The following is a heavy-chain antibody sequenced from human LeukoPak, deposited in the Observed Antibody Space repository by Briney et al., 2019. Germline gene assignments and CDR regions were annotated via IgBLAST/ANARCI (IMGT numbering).Heavy chain of an antibody. CDR2: ISGSGGST. J-gene: IGHJ4*02. Sequence: GRSLRLSCAASGFTFSSYGMSWVRQAPGKGLEWVSAISGSGGSTYYADSVKGRFTISRDNSKNTLYLQMNSLRAEDTAVYYCAKDATLYGSGSYPFDYWGQGTLVTVSS. V-gene: IGHV3-23*01. D-gene: IGHD3-10*01. CDR1: GFTFSSYG. CDR3: AKDATLYGSGSYPFDY.